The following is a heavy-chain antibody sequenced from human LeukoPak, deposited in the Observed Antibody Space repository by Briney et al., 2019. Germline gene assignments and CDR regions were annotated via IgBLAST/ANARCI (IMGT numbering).Heavy chain of an antibody. D-gene: IGHD6-13*01. Sequence: PSETLSLTCTVSGGSISSSSYYWGWIRQPQGKGLEWIGSIYYSGSTYYNPSLKSRVTISVDTSKNQFSLKLSSVTAADAAVYYCARDSPNSSSWTGDAFDIWGQRTMVTVSS. CDR1: GGSISSSSYY. CDR2: IYYSGST. CDR3: ARDSPNSSSWTGDAFDI. J-gene: IGHJ3*02. V-gene: IGHV4-39*07.